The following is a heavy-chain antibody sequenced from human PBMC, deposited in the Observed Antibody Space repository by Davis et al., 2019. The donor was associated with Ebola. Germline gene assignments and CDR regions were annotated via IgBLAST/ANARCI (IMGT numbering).Heavy chain of an antibody. CDR1: GGSTSSGSYY. CDR2: IYTSGST. Sequence: LRLSCTFSGGSTSSGSYYWCWIRQPAGKGLEWIGHIYTSGSTNYNPSLKSRVTISVDTSKNQFSLKLSSVTAADTAVYYCARDCYATINDAFDIWGQGKMVTVSS. CDR3: ARDCYATINDAFDI. V-gene: IGHV4-61*09. J-gene: IGHJ3*02. D-gene: IGHD3-16*01.